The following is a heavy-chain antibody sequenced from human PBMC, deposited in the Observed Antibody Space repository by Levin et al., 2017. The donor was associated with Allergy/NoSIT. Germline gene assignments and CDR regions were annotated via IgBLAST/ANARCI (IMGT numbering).Heavy chain of an antibody. CDR1: GYTFTGYY. Sequence: ASVKVSCKASGYTFTGYYMHWVRQAPGQGLEWMGWINPNSGGTNYAQKFQGRVTMTRDTSISTAYMELSRLRSDDTAVYYCARADYRSDAFDIWGQGTMVTVSS. CDR2: INPNSGGT. V-gene: IGHV1-2*02. CDR3: ARADYRSDAFDI. D-gene: IGHD3-10*01. J-gene: IGHJ3*02.